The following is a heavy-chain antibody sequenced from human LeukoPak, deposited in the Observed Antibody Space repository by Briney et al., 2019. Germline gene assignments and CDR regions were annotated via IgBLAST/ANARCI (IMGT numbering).Heavy chain of an antibody. CDR2: IIPIFGTE. J-gene: IGHJ6*02. CDR1: GGTFRSYA. Sequence: ASVNVSCKASGGTFRSYAISWVRQAPGQGLEWMGGIIPIFGTETYAQKCQGRVTITANESTSTAYMELSSLRSEDTAVNYCARDPIAVAAKTYGMDVGGQGTTVTVPS. CDR3: ARDPIAVAAKTYGMDV. D-gene: IGHD6-19*01. V-gene: IGHV1-69*13.